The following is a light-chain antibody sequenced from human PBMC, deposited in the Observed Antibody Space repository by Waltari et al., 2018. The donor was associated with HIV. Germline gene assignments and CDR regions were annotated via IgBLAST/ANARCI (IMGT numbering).Light chain of an antibody. Sequence: DIHLTQSPSSLSASVGDTVTITCRASQRIDTSLNWYQHKLGQEPQLLIYASFNLQSGVPSRFTGGGLGTELTLTINTLQVEDFATYYCQQSYKIPRTFGGGTKLEIK. V-gene: IGKV1-39*01. CDR1: QRIDTS. CDR3: QQSYKIPRT. J-gene: IGKJ4*01. CDR2: ASF.